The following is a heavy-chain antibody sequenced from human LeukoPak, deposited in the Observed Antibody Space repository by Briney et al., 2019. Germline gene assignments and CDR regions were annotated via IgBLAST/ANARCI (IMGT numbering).Heavy chain of an antibody. J-gene: IGHJ4*02. CDR2: IYPGDSDT. Sequence: GESLKISWKGSGYSFTSYWIGWVRQMPGTGLEGLGVIYPGDSDTRYSPSFQGEVTISADKSISTAYLQWRSLKASDTDMYYCSRQRTGDIAAQGYWGQGTLVTVSS. D-gene: IGHD6-6*01. V-gene: IGHV5-51*01. CDR1: GYSFTSYW. CDR3: SRQRTGDIAAQGY.